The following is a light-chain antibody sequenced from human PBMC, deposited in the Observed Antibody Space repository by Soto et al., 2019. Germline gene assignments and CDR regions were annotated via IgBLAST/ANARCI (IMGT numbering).Light chain of an antibody. CDR2: DAS. CDR1: QNIDKK. CDR3: QQRGNWPLT. Sequence: EIGETQSADTQSLSTGVRATLSCRASQNIDKKVAWYQQKPGQAPRLLIYDASNRATGIPARFSGSGSGTDFTLTISSLEPEDFAVYYCQQRGNWPLTFGGGTKVDI. J-gene: IGKJ4*02. V-gene: IGKV3-11*01.